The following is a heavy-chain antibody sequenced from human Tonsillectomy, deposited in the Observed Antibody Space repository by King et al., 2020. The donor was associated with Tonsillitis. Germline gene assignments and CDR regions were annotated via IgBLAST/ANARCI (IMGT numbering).Heavy chain of an antibody. CDR3: ARGGRRDYYYSYGMDV. V-gene: IGHV3-30*04. D-gene: IGHD3-10*01. CDR2: ISYDGSNK. Sequence: VQLVESGGGVVQPGRSLRLSCAASGFTFSNYAMHWVRQAPGKGLEWVAVISYDGSNKYYADSVKGRFTISRDNSKNTLYLQMNSLRAEDTAVHYCARGGRRDYYYSYGMDVWGQGTTVTVSS. J-gene: IGHJ6*02. CDR1: GFTFSNYA.